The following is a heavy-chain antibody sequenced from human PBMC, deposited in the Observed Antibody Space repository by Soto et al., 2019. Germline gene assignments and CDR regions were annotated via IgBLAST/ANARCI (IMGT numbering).Heavy chain of an antibody. J-gene: IGHJ4*02. V-gene: IGHV4-30-4*01. CDR2: ISYSGTT. Sequence: QVQLQASGPGVVKPSQTLSLTCTVSGDSISSDDYYWSWIRQPPGKGMEWIGYISYSGTTSYNPSIKSRVLFSVDTSKENFSLILSSVTAADSAVYYGARSHDYRVYVFDCWGQGNLVTVSS. D-gene: IGHD4-4*01. CDR1: GDSISSDDYY. CDR3: ARSHDYRVYVFDC.